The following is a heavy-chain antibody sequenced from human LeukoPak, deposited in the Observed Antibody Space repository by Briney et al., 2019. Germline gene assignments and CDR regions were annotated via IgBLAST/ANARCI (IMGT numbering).Heavy chain of an antibody. D-gene: IGHD3-10*01. CDR1: GGSVSSGSYY. V-gene: IGHV4-61*01. CDR2: IYYSGTT. J-gene: IGHJ4*02. Sequence: SETLSLTCTVSGGSVSSGSYYWSRIRQPPGKGLEWIGYIYYSGTTNYNPSLKSRVTISVDTSKNQFSLKLSSVTAADTAVYYCARVYGSGSQPFDYWGQGTLVTVSS. CDR3: ARVYGSGSQPFDY.